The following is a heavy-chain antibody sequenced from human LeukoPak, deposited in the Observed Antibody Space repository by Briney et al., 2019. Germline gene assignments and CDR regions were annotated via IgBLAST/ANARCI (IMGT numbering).Heavy chain of an antibody. CDR1: GYSTSSGYY. CDR3: ARVDEQWLVCDY. Sequence: SETLSLTSAVSGYSTSSGYYWGWIRQPPGKGLEWIGSIYHRGSTYYNPSLKSRVSISVDTSKSQFSLKLSSVTAADTAVYYCARVDEQWLVCDYWGQGTLVTVSS. D-gene: IGHD6-19*01. CDR2: IYHRGST. J-gene: IGHJ4*02. V-gene: IGHV4-38-2*01.